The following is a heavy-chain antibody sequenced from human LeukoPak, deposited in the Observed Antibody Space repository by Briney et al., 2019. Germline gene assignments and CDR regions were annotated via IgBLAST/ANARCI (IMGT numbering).Heavy chain of an antibody. CDR2: ISGSGGTT. D-gene: IGHD3-3*01. V-gene: IGHV3-23*01. CDR3: AKAPTIFGVVRAFDY. J-gene: IGHJ4*02. Sequence: GGSLRLSCAASGFTFSSYGMSWVRQAPGKGLEWVSAISGSGGTTHYADSVKGRFTFSRDNSKNALYLQMNSLRAEDTAVYYCAKAPTIFGVVRAFDYWGQGTLVTVSS. CDR1: GFTFSSYG.